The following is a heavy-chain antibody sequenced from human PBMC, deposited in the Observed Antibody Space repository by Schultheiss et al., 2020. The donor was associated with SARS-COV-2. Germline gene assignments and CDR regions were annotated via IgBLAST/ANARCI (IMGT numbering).Heavy chain of an antibody. J-gene: IGHJ4*02. Sequence: SETLSLTCTVSGGSISNYYWSWIRQPPGKGLEWIGYIYYSGSTYYNPSLKSRVTISVDTSKNQFSLKLSSVTAEDTAVYYCARSWSYDSSGYLDYWGQGTLVTVSS. D-gene: IGHD3-22*01. CDR1: GGSISNYY. V-gene: IGHV4-59*06. CDR2: IYYSGST. CDR3: ARSWSYDSSGYLDY.